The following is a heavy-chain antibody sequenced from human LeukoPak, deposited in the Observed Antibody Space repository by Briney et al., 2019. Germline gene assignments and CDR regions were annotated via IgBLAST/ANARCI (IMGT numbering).Heavy chain of an antibody. CDR3: ARGSTMGYSSSWYR. D-gene: IGHD6-13*01. J-gene: IGHJ4*02. CDR2: IYYSGST. CDR1: GGSFSGYY. Sequence: PSETLSLTCAVYGGSFSGYYWNWIRQPPGKGLEWIGYIYYSGSTNYNPSLKSRVTISVDTSKNQFSLKLSSVTAADTAVYYCARGSTMGYSSSWYRWGQGTLVTVSS. V-gene: IGHV4-59*01.